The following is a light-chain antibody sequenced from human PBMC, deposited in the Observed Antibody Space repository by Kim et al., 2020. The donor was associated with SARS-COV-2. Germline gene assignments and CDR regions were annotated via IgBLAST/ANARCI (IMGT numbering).Light chain of an antibody. CDR2: AVS. CDR3: SSYSRTNFAV. CDR1: SSDVGGYDY. Sequence: GQSITLSCTGTSSDVGGYDYVSWYQQYPAKAPKLIIYAVSQRPSAVSNHFSASKSGNTASLTISGLQAEDEADYYCSSYSRTNFAVFGGGTQLTVL. V-gene: IGLV2-14*04. J-gene: IGLJ2*01.